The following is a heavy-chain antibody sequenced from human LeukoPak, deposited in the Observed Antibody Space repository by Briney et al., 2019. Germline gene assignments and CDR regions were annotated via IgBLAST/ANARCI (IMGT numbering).Heavy chain of an antibody. Sequence: GGSLRLSCAASGFTFSSYALSWVRQAPGKGLEWVSAISGSGGRTYYADSVKGRFTISRDNSKNTLYLQMNSLRAEDTAVYDCAKRYSSSWYYLHYWGQGTLVTVSS. V-gene: IGHV3-23*01. J-gene: IGHJ4*02. D-gene: IGHD6-13*01. CDR3: AKRYSSSWYYLHY. CDR1: GFTFSSYA. CDR2: ISGSGGRT.